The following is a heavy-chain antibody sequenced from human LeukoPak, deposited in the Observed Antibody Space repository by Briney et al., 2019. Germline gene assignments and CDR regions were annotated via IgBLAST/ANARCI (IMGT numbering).Heavy chain of an antibody. V-gene: IGHV3-74*01. J-gene: IGHJ5*02. CDR2: LSTDGTT. D-gene: IGHD2-21*01. CDR1: GVILNNYW. CDR3: ARDPGGGGARGHNWFDL. Sequence: GGSLRLSCSASGVILNNYWMHWVRQHPGKGLEWVSRLSTDGTTNYADSMRGRFSVFRDNSKNTMYLQMNSLGVEDAAVYYCARDPGGGGARGHNWFDLWGQGALVTVSS.